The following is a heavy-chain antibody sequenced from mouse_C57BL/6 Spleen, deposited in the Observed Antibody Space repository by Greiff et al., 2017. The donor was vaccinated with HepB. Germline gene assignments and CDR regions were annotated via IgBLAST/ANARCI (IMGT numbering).Heavy chain of an antibody. V-gene: IGHV5-12*01. J-gene: IGHJ4*01. CDR2: ISNGGGST. CDR3: ARQLYYYGSSSYYAMDY. Sequence: EVKVVESGGGLVQPGGSLKLSCAASGFTFSDYYMYWVRQTPEKRLEWVAYISNGGGSTYYPDTVKGRFTISRDNAKNTLYLQMSRLKSEDTAMYYCARQLYYYGSSSYYAMDYWGQGTSVTVSS. CDR1: GFTFSDYY. D-gene: IGHD1-1*01.